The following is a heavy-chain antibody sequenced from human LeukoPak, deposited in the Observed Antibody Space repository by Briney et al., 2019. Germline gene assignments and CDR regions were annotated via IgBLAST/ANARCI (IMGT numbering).Heavy chain of an antibody. CDR1: GFTFSSYW. J-gene: IGHJ3*02. D-gene: IGHD6-19*01. V-gene: IGHV3-74*01. CDR2: INSDGSST. Sequence: PGGSLRLSCAASGFTFSSYWMHWVRQAPGKGLVWVSRINSDGSSTSYADSVKGRFTISRDNAKNTLCLQMNSLRAEDTAVYYCARYRGSSGWSYDAFDIWGQGTMVTVSS. CDR3: ARYRGSSGWSYDAFDI.